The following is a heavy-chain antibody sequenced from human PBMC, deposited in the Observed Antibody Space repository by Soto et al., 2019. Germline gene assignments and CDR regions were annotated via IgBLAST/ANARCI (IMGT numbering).Heavy chain of an antibody. Sequence: ASGLPFRTVARECEHQPQAKKLEWVSAISGSGGRTDYADSVKGRFTISRDKSKNTLYLQMNSLRAEDTAVYYCAKVGNDDFWSGYYPFDYWGQGTLVT. J-gene: IGHJ4*02. D-gene: IGHD3-3*01. CDR3: AKVGNDDFWSGYYPFDY. CDR2: ISGSGGRT. CDR1: GLPFRTVA. V-gene: IGHV3-23*01.